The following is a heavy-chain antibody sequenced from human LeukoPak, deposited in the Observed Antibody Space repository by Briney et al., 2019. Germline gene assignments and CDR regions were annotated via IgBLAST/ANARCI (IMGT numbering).Heavy chain of an antibody. D-gene: IGHD3-22*01. J-gene: IGHJ6*02. CDR1: GGSFSGYY. CDR3: ARGSPRSGYYPLYYYYGMDV. V-gene: IGHV4-34*01. CDR2: INHSGST. Sequence: KPSETLSLTCAVYGGSFSGYYWSWIRQPPGKGLEWIGEINHSGSTNYNPSLKSRVTISVDTSKNQFSLKLSSVTAADTAVYYCARGSPRSGYYPLYYYYGMDVWGQGTTVTVSS.